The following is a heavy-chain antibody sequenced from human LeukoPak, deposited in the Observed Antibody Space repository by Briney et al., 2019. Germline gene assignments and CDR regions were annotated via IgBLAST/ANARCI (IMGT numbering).Heavy chain of an antibody. CDR1: GGSISSYY. CDR2: IYYSGST. CDR3: ARDRGGSYVFDH. J-gene: IGHJ4*02. Sequence: SQTLSLTCTVSGGSISSYYWSWIRQPPGKGLEWIGYIYYSGSTNYNPSLKSRVTISVDTSKNQFSLKLSSVTAADTAVYYCARDRGGSYVFDHWGQGTLVTVSS. D-gene: IGHD1-26*01. V-gene: IGHV4-59*01.